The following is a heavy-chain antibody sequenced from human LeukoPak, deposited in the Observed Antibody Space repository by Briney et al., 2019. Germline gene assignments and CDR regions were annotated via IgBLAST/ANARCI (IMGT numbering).Heavy chain of an antibody. CDR2: INPNSGGT. V-gene: IGHV1-2*02. D-gene: IGHD6-19*01. J-gene: IGHJ4*02. CDR3: ARPLIAVAGPVGY. CDR1: GYTFTGYY. Sequence: ASVKVSCKASGYTFTGYYMHRVRQAPGQGLEWKGWINPNSGGTNYAQKFQGRVTMTRDTSISTAYMELSRLRSDDTAVYYCARPLIAVAGPVGYWGQGTLVTVSS.